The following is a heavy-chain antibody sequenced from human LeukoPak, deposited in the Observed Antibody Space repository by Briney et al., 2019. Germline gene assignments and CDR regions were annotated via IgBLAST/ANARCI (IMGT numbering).Heavy chain of an antibody. Sequence: SETLSLTCTVSGGSISNYYWSWIRQPPGKGLEWIGFIHSNGGANYNASLNSRATISRDTSRSQVSLKLTSVTAADTAVYYCASSNLGSLGQFDPWGLGTLVTVSS. CDR3: ASSNLGSLGQFDP. J-gene: IGHJ5*02. CDR2: IHSNGGA. CDR1: GGSISNYY. V-gene: IGHV4-59*01. D-gene: IGHD3-10*01.